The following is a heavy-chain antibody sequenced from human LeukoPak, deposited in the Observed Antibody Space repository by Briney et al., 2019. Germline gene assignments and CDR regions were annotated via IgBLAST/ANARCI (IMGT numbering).Heavy chain of an antibody. Sequence: GESLKISCKGSGYSFSTYWIGWVRQMPGKGLEWMGIIYPRDSDTRYSPSFQGQVTISADKSTSTAYLRWSSLKASDTAIYYCASVSVTPKYFHHWGQGTLVTVSS. CDR3: ASVSVTPKYFHH. CDR1: GYSFSTYW. D-gene: IGHD4-23*01. CDR2: IYPRDSDT. J-gene: IGHJ1*01. V-gene: IGHV5-51*01.